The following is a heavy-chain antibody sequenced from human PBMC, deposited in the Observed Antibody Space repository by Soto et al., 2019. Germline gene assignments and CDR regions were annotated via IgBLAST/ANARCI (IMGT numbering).Heavy chain of an antibody. CDR1: GYSFTSYW. CDR3: TSFAYYYGMEV. V-gene: IGHV5-51*01. Sequence: PGESVKLSCKGSGYSFTSYWIGCVRQIPGKGLEWMVIIYPGDSGTRYSPSFQGQVTISADKSNSTAYLQWSSLKASDTAMYYCTSFAYYYGMEVWAQWTPVTLSS. J-gene: IGHJ6*01. CDR2: IYPGDSGT.